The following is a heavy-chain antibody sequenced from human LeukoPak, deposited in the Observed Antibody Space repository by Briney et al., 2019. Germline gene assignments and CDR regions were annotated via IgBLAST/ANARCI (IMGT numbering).Heavy chain of an antibody. Sequence: GESLKISFKGSGYSFTTYWISWVRQMPGKGLEWMGGIDPSDSYTNYSPSFQGHVTISADKSFSTAYLQWTSLKASDTAMYYCARHAKAYGSSCDYWGQGTLVTVSS. CDR1: GYSFTTYW. CDR2: IDPSDSYT. D-gene: IGHD6-13*01. CDR3: ARHAKAYGSSCDY. V-gene: IGHV5-10-1*01. J-gene: IGHJ4*02.